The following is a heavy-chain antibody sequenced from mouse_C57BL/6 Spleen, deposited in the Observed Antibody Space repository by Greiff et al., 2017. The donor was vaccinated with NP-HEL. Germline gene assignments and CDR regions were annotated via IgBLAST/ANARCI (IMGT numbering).Heavy chain of an antibody. J-gene: IGHJ1*03. CDR3: AREEDYGSSHWYFDV. Sequence: QVQLKESGAELVKPGASVKISCKASGYAFSSYWMNWVKQRPGKGLEWIGQIYPGDGDTNYNGKFKGKATLTADKSSSTAYMQLSSLTSEDSAVYFCAREEDYGSSHWYFDVWGTGTTVTVSS. D-gene: IGHD1-1*01. V-gene: IGHV1-80*01. CDR1: GYAFSSYW. CDR2: IYPGDGDT.